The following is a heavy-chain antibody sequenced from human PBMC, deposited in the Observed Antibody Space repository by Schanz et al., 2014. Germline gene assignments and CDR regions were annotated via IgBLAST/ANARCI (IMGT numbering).Heavy chain of an antibody. V-gene: IGHV3-74*02. D-gene: IGHD3-10*01. CDR2: IKSDGSST. CDR3: VSSGSYSSYAF. CDR1: GFTFSSYS. Sequence: EVQLVESGGGLVQPGGSLRLSCTASGFTFSSYSMNWVRQAPGKGLVWVSRIKSDGSSTSYADSVKGRFTISRDNAKNSLYLQMNSLRAEDTAVYHCVSSGSYSSYAFWGQGTLVTVSS. J-gene: IGHJ4*02.